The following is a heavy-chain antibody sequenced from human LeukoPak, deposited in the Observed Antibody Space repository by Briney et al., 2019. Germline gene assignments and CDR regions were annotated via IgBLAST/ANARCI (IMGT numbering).Heavy chain of an antibody. CDR2: ISGSGDST. Sequence: GGSLRLSCAASGFTFSSYAMSWVRQAPGKGLEWVSAISGSGDSTYYADSVKGRFTISRDNSKNTLYLQMNSLRAEDTAVYYCAKLRDYYDSSGQFDYWGQGTLVTVSP. V-gene: IGHV3-23*01. CDR1: GFTFSSYA. CDR3: AKLRDYYDSSGQFDY. D-gene: IGHD3-22*01. J-gene: IGHJ4*02.